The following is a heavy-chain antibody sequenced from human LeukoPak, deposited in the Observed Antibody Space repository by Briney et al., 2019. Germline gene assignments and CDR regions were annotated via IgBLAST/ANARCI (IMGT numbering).Heavy chain of an antibody. CDR1: GFTFSSYS. Sequence: GSLRLSCAASGFTFSSYSMNWVRQAPGKGLEWVSYIIGSSGTRYYADSVKGRFTISRDNAKNSLYLQMNSLRAEDTAVYYCARAPYTSGWYRGDNDYWGRGTLVTVSS. V-gene: IGHV3-48*01. J-gene: IGHJ4*02. CDR3: ARAPYTSGWYRGDNDY. D-gene: IGHD6-19*01. CDR2: IIGSSGTR.